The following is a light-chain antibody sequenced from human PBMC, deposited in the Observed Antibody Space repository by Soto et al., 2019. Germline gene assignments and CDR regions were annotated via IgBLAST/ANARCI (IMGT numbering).Light chain of an antibody. CDR3: QSYDISLSGFHV. J-gene: IGLJ1*01. CDR2: GNS. CDR1: ISQIGAGYD. Sequence: QSSLTQPPPMSGAPGQRGTISCTGSISQIGAGYDVHWYQQLPGTVPKVLIYGNSNRPSGVPDRFSGSKSGASASLAITGLQAEDEADYYCQSYDISLSGFHVFGTGTKVTVL. V-gene: IGLV1-40*03.